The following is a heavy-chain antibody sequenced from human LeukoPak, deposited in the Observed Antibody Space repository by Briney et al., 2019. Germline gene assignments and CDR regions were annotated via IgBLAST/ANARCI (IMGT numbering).Heavy chain of an antibody. Sequence: GESLKISCKGSGYSVTSYWIGWVRQMPGKGLEGMGIIYPGDSDTRYSPSFQGQVTISADKSISTAYLQWSSLKASDTAMHYSARPRHQNSSPGPWYFDLWGRGTLVTVSS. D-gene: IGHD6-13*01. CDR1: GYSVTSYW. CDR2: IYPGDSDT. J-gene: IGHJ2*01. V-gene: IGHV5-51*01. CDR3: ARPRHQNSSPGPWYFDL.